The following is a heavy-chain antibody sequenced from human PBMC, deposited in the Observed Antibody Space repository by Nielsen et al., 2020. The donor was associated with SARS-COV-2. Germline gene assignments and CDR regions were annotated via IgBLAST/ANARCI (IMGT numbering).Heavy chain of an antibody. CDR2: IPYDGSNK. J-gene: IGHJ4*02. CDR1: GFTFSSYA. D-gene: IGHD3-3*01. V-gene: IGHV3-30-3*01. Sequence: GESLKISCAASGFTFSSYAMHWVRQAPGKGLEWVAVIPYDGSNKYYADSVKGRFTISRDNSKNTLYLQMNSLRAEDTAVYYCARRRGSWSPREIAFDYWGQGTLVTVSS. CDR3: ARRRGSWSPREIAFDY.